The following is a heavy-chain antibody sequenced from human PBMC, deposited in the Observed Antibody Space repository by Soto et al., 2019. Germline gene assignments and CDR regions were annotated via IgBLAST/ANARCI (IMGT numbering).Heavy chain of an antibody. CDR2: INHSGST. Sequence: QVQLQQWGAGLLKPSETLSLTCAVYGGSFSGYYWSWIRQPPGKGLEWIGEINHSGSTNYNPSLKSRVTISVHTSKNQFSLKLSSVTAADTAVYYCARGRGYYYDSSGYYYNYFDYWGQGTLVTVSS. CDR3: ARGRGYYYDSSGYYYNYFDY. CDR1: GGSFSGYY. D-gene: IGHD3-22*01. V-gene: IGHV4-34*01. J-gene: IGHJ4*02.